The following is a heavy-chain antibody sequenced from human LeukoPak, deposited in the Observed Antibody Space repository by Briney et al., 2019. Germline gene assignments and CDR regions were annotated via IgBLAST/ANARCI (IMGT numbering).Heavy chain of an antibody. V-gene: IGHV4-59*08. CDR2: IYYSGST. D-gene: IGHD2-15*01. J-gene: IGHJ3*02. CDR3: VRHLSAGRPAFDI. Sequence: SETLSLTCTVSGGSINSYYWSWIRQPPGKGLEWIGYIYYSGSTNYNPSLKSRVTISVDTSNNKFSLKLTSLTAADTAVYYCVRHLSAGRPAFDIWGQGTMVAVSS. CDR1: GGSINSYY.